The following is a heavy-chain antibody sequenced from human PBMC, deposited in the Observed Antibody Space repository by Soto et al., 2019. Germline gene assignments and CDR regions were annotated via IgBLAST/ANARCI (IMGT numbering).Heavy chain of an antibody. CDR1: GGTFSSYV. J-gene: IGHJ5*02. CDR3: ARTYYYDSSGYYYVWFDPRFDP. CDR2: IIPIFGTA. Sequence: GASVKVSFKASGGTFSSYVISWVRQAPGQGLEWMGGIIPIFGTANYAQKFQGRVTITADESTSTAYMELSSLRSEDTAVYYCARTYYYDSSGYYYVWFDPRFDPWGQGTLVTVSS. V-gene: IGHV1-69*13. D-gene: IGHD3-22*01.